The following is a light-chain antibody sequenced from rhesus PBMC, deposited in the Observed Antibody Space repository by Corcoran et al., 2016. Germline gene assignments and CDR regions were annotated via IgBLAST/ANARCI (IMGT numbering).Light chain of an antibody. V-gene: IGKV1-74*01. J-gene: IGKJ1*01. Sequence: DIQMTQSPSSLSASVGDRVTITCRASENVNNYLNWYQQKPGKAPKLLIYKASSLQRGVPSRFSGSGSGTDFTLTLSRLQPEDFATYFCQQYYSTPPTFGLGTKVEIK. CDR2: KAS. CDR1: ENVNNY. CDR3: QQYYSTPPT.